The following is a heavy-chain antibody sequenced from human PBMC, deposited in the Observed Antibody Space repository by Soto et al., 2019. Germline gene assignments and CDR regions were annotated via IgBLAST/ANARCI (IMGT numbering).Heavy chain of an antibody. J-gene: IGHJ5*02. CDR3: ARQGYCSGGSCYNNRFDP. D-gene: IGHD2-15*01. V-gene: IGHV4-39*01. Sequence: SETLSLTCTVSGGSISSSSYYWGWIRQPPGKGLEWIGSIYYSGSTYYNPSLKSRVTISVDTSKNQFSLKLSSVTAADTAVYYCARQGYCSGGSCYNNRFDPWGQGTLVTVSS. CDR2: IYYSGST. CDR1: GGSISSSSYY.